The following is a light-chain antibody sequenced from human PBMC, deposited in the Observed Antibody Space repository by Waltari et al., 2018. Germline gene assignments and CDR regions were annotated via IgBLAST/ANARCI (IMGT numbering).Light chain of an antibody. V-gene: IGKV2-40*01. CDR2: LLG. CDR1: QTVVNSDDGYTY. Sequence: DIVMTQTPLSLPVTPGEPASISCWSSQTVVNSDDGYTYLGWFVQKPGQSPQLLMNLLGYRASRVPDRFSGAGSGRNFSLQISRVEADDVGVYYCMQRLEFPYTFGRGTRL. J-gene: IGKJ2*01. CDR3: MQRLEFPYT.